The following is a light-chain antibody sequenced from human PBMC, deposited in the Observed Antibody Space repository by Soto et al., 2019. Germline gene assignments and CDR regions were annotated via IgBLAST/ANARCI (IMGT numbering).Light chain of an antibody. Sequence: IQVTQSPSPLSASIGDRVTITWRASQGIRNDLGWYQQKPGKVPKLLIYAASSLQSGVPSRFSGSGSGTDFTLTISSLQPEDFATYYCLQDYNYPITFGQGTRLEIK. CDR3: LQDYNYPIT. CDR1: QGIRND. J-gene: IGKJ5*01. V-gene: IGKV1-6*01. CDR2: AAS.